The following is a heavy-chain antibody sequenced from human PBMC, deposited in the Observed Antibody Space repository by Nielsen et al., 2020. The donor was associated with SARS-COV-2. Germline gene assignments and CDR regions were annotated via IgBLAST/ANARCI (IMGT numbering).Heavy chain of an antibody. CDR2: INQDGSEK. V-gene: IGHV3-7*02. CDR1: GFTFSSYW. J-gene: IGHJ4*02. Sequence: GESLKISCAASGFTFSSYWMSWVRQAPGKGLEWVANINQDGSEKYYVDSVKGRFTISRDNAKNSLYLQMNSLRAEDMAVYYCASWSKGWGQGTLVTVSS. CDR3: ASWSKG.